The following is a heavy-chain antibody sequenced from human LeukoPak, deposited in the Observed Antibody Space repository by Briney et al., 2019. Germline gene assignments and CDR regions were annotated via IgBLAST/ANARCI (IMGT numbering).Heavy chain of an antibody. D-gene: IGHD4-17*01. Sequence: ASVKVSCKASGYTFTGYYMHWVRQAPGQGLEWMGWINPNSGGTNYAQKFQGRVTMTRDTSISKAYMELSRLRSDDTAVYYCARGKTTVTTDLLFDYWGQGTLVTVSS. J-gene: IGHJ4*02. CDR1: GYTFTGYY. CDR2: INPNSGGT. CDR3: ARGKTTVTTDLLFDY. V-gene: IGHV1-2*02.